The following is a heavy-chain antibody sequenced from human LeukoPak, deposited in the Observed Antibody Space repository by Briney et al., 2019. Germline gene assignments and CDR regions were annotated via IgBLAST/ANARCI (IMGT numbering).Heavy chain of an antibody. Sequence: GGSLRLSCAASGFTFSSYWMSWVRQAPGKGLEWVANIKQDGSEKFYVDSVKGRFTISRDNAKNSLYLQMSSLRAEDTAVYYCASRYSSSWYYYYYYMDVWGKGTTVTVSS. CDR1: GFTFSSYW. CDR3: ASRYSSSWYYYYYYMDV. V-gene: IGHV3-7*01. D-gene: IGHD6-13*01. CDR2: IKQDGSEK. J-gene: IGHJ6*03.